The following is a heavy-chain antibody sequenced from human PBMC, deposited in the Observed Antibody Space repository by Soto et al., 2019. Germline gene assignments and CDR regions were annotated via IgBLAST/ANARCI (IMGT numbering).Heavy chain of an antibody. CDR3: VGGYNDRLDY. V-gene: IGHV1-69*02. J-gene: IGHJ4*02. Sequence: QVHLVQSGAELKKPGSSVTVSCKASGGTFSSHTISWVRQAPGQGLDWMGRILPILGVAGYAQRFQGKATFTADKSTGTAYMELSSLTFEDTAVYYCVGGYNDRLDYWGQGTLVTVSS. CDR2: ILPILGVA. CDR1: GGTFSSHT. D-gene: IGHD5-12*01.